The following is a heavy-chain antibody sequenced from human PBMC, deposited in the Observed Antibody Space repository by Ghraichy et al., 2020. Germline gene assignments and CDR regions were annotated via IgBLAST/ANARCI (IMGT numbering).Heavy chain of an antibody. V-gene: IGHV3-30-3*01. Sequence: GGSLRLSCAASGFTFSSYAMHWVRQAPGKGLEWVAVISYDGSNKYYADSVKGRFTISRDNSKNTLYLQMNSLRAEDTAVYYCARGSSGWYAGGVDYWGQGTLVTVSS. CDR2: ISYDGSNK. CDR1: GFTFSSYA. CDR3: ARGSSGWYAGGVDY. J-gene: IGHJ4*02. D-gene: IGHD6-19*01.